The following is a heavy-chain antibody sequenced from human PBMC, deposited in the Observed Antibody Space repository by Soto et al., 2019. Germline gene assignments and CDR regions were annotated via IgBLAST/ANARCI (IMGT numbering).Heavy chain of an antibody. CDR1: VVTVVNTY. V-gene: IGHV3-53*01. D-gene: IGHD6-13*01. CDR3: APDSSHSWREAYLDV. J-gene: IGHJ3*01. Sequence: PWRSXGLSGPLAVVTVVNTYSILVRHAPGKGLGCVAVIYRGVSTDYADSVKGRFTISRDNSKNTIYLKMNSLRAEHTAVYYCAPDSSHSWREAYLDVWGPGTMV. CDR2: IYRGVST.